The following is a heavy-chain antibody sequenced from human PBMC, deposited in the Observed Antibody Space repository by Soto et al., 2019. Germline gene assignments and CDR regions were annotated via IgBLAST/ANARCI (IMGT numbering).Heavy chain of an antibody. Sequence: QVQLVQSGAEVKKPGASVRVSCKASGYSFSAYYIHWMRQAPGQGLEWMGWINPNSGGTKFAQKFQGWVTMTRDTSISTAYMELSRLKSDDTAVYFCPRESGGTTATVDYSYFDVEVWGRGTTVTVSS. CDR1: GYSFSAYY. J-gene: IGHJ6*03. V-gene: IGHV1-2*04. D-gene: IGHD4-17*01. CDR2: INPNSGGT. CDR3: PRESGGTTATVDYSYFDVEV.